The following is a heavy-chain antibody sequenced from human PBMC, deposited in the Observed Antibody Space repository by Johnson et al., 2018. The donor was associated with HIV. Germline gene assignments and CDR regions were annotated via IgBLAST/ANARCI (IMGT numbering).Heavy chain of an antibody. CDR2: IYSGGST. CDR3: ASLYSGYDNDAFDI. D-gene: IGHD5-12*01. CDR1: GFTFSDYY. V-gene: IGHV3-66*01. J-gene: IGHJ3*02. Sequence: EVQLVESGGGLVQPGGSLRLSCAASGFTFSDYYMSWIRQAPGKGLEWVSVIYSGGSTYYADSVKGRFTISRDNAKNSLYLQMNSLRADDTAVYYCASLYSGYDNDAFDIWGQGTMVTVSS.